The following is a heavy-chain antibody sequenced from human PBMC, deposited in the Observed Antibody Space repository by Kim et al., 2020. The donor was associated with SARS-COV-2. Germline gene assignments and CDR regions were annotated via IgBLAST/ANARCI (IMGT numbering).Heavy chain of an antibody. CDR2: FYHGGSH. CDR1: GYSISAGSY. D-gene: IGHD2-8*01. V-gene: IGHV4-38-2*02. Sequence: SETLSLTCTVSGYSISAGSYWGWLRQPPGKALEWIGNFYHGGSHYYNPSLKSRVAISEDASKNQFSLKLTSVTAADTAVYYCARAREMAFGPWGQGTLV. J-gene: IGHJ5*02. CDR3: ARAREMAFGP.